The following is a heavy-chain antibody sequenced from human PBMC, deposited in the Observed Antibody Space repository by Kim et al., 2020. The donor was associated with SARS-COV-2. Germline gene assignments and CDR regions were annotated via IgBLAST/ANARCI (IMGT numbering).Heavy chain of an antibody. Sequence: GGSLRLSCVASGFSFDNYGMSWVRQAPGKGLEWVSGIRRDGGHIYYLDSLKGRFTISRDNSKNSVYLQMNSLRAEDTAVYYCAKSCDSGYYTNYLDD. CDR2: IRRDGGHI. J-gene: IGHJ6*03. CDR3: AKSCDSGYYTNYLDD. CDR1: GFSFDNYG. V-gene: IGHV3-7*01. D-gene: IGHD3-22*01.